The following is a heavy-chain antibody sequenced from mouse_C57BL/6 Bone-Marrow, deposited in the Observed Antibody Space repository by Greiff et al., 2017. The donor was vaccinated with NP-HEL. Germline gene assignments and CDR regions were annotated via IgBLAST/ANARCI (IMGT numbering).Heavy chain of an antibody. CDR2: IRNKANHHAT. Sequence: EVKVEESGGGLVQPGGSMKLSCAASGFTFSDAWMDWVRQSPEKGLEWVAEIRNKANHHATYYAESVKGRFTISRDDSKSSVYLQMNSLRAEDTGIYYCTRPGGYWGQGTTLTVSS. J-gene: IGHJ2*01. V-gene: IGHV6-6*01. CDR3: TRPGGY. CDR1: GFTFSDAW.